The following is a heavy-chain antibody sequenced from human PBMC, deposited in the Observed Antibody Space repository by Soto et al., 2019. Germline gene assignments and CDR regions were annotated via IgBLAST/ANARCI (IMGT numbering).Heavy chain of an antibody. Sequence: SETLSLTCTVSGGSISSSSYYWGWIRQPPGKGLEWIGSIYYSGSTYYNPSLKSRVTISVDTSKNQFSLKLSSVTAADTAVYYCARGGYCSSTSCLYYYYYGMDVWGQGTTVTVSS. CDR2: IYYSGST. V-gene: IGHV4-39*01. J-gene: IGHJ6*02. CDR1: GGSISSSSYY. D-gene: IGHD2-2*01. CDR3: ARGGYCSSTSCLYYYYYGMDV.